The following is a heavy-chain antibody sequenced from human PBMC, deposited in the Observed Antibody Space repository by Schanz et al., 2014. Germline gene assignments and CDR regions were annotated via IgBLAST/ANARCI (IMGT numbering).Heavy chain of an antibody. V-gene: IGHV3-23*01. CDR3: VRDSFFAFDY. D-gene: IGHD3-3*01. Sequence: EVQLLESGGGLVQPGGSLRLSCAASGFTFSTSAMSWVRQVPGKGLEWVSAILGLASTTYYADSVKGRFTISRDNSKNTVYIQMNSLRAEDTAVYYCVRDSFFAFDYWGQGTLVTVSS. J-gene: IGHJ4*02. CDR1: GFTFSTSA. CDR2: ILGLASTT.